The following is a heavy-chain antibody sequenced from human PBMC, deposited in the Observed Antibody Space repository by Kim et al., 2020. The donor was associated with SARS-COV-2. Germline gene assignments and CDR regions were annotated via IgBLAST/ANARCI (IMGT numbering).Heavy chain of an antibody. CDR2: IYYTGSI. Sequence: SETLSLTCTVSGGSISGYYWSWIRQPPGKGLEWIGYIYYTGSINYSPSLKSRVTISVDTSKNQFSLKLSSVTAADTAVYYCARWSGVNAIESDWYFDLWG. V-gene: IGHV4-59*01. CDR3: ARWSGVNAIESDWYFDL. J-gene: IGHJ2*01. D-gene: IGHD2-21*01. CDR1: GGSISGYY.